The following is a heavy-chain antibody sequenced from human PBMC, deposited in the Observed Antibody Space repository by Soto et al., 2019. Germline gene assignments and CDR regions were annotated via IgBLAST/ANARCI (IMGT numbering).Heavy chain of an antibody. D-gene: IGHD1-26*01. CDR3: ARFPQTAIVGAAYFDY. CDR1: GGTFSSYI. V-gene: IGHV1-69*02. Sequence: QVQLVQSGAEVKKPGSSVKVSCKASGGTFSSYIISWVRQAPGQGLEWMGRIIPILGIANYAQKFQGRVTITADKSTSTAYMELSSLRFEDTAVYYCARFPQTAIVGAAYFDYWGQGTLVTISS. CDR2: IIPILGIA. J-gene: IGHJ4*02.